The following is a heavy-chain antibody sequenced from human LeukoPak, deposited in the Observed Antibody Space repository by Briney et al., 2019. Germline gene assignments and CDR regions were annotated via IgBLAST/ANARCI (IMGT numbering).Heavy chain of an antibody. CDR1: GVSFSGYY. CDR2: INHSGST. CDR3: ARGACGSCYRIDH. J-gene: IGHJ4*02. Sequence: SETLSLTCAVSGVSFSGYYWSWIRQPPGKGLEWIGEINHSGSTNYNPSLKSRVTISVDTSKNQFSLKLSSVTAADTAVYYCARGACGSCYRIDHWGQGTLVTVSS. V-gene: IGHV4-34*01. D-gene: IGHD2-15*01.